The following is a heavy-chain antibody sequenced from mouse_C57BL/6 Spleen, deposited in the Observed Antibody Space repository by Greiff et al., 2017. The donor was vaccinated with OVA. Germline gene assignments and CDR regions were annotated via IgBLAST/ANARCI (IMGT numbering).Heavy chain of an antibody. CDR3: ARREDSNYDAMDY. J-gene: IGHJ4*01. V-gene: IGHV1-69*01. CDR1: GYTFTSYW. D-gene: IGHD2-5*01. CDR2: IDPSDSYT. Sequence: VQLQQPGAELVMPGASVKLSCKASGYTFTSYWMHWVKQRPGQGLEWIGEIDPSDSYTNYNQKFKGKSTLTVDKSSSTAYMQLSSLTSEDSAVYYCARREDSNYDAMDYWGQGTSVTVSS.